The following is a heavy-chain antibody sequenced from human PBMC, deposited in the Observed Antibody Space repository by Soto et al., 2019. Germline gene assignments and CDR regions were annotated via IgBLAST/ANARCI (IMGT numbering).Heavy chain of an antibody. J-gene: IGHJ4*02. CDR2: LSGSGTST. Sequence: GSLRLSVAASGFSFFHYAMNWVRQAPGKGLEWVSGLSGSGTSTYYADSVKGRFTISRDNSRDTLFLQMNSLTADDTAVYYCAKATTNGGWFNPFDSWGQGALVTVSS. D-gene: IGHD6-19*01. CDR3: AKATTNGGWFNPFDS. V-gene: IGHV3-23*01. CDR1: GFSFFHYA.